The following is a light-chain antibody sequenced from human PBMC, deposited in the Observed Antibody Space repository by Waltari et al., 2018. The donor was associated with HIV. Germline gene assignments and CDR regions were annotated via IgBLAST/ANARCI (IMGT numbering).Light chain of an antibody. Sequence: QSVLTQPPSVPAAPGLKVSIPCPGRTPNVASCYVSWYQQFPGAAPKLLIYEDNNRSSGIPDRFSGSKSGTSATLGITGLQPGDEADYYCETWDSSLSAVVFGGGTKLTVL. J-gene: IGLJ2*01. CDR2: EDN. CDR3: ETWDSSLSAVV. V-gene: IGLV1-51*01. CDR1: TPNVASCY.